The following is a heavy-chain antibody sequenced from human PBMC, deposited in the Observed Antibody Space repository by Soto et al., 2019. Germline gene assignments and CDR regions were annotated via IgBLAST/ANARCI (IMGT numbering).Heavy chain of an antibody. D-gene: IGHD6-19*01. V-gene: IGHV3-7*01. Sequence: PGGSLRLSCAASGFIFNNYWMSWVRQAPGKGLEWVANIRQDGNEKYYADSVKGRFTISRDNAKNTLWLQMNSLRAEDTAVYYCASAMGGTRNALNIWGQGTMVTVSS. CDR1: GFIFNNYW. CDR3: ASAMGGTRNALNI. J-gene: IGHJ3*02. CDR2: IRQDGNEK.